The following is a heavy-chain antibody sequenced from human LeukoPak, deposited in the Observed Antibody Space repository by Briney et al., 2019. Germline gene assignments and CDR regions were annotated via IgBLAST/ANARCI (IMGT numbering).Heavy chain of an antibody. V-gene: IGHV1-2*04. CDR3: ARASYYDILTGQPRGIFDY. CDR1: GGTFSSYG. D-gene: IGHD3-9*01. Sequence: ASVKVSCKASGGTFSSYGISWVRQAPGQGLEWMGWINPNSGGTNYEQKFQGWVTMTRDTSISTAYMELSRLRSDDTAVYYCARASYYDILTGQPRGIFDYWGQGTLVTVSS. CDR2: INPNSGGT. J-gene: IGHJ4*02.